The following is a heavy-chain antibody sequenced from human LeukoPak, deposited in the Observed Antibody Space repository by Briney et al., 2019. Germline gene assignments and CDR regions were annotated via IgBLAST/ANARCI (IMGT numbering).Heavy chain of an antibody. CDR2: IYYSGIT. D-gene: IGHD6-13*01. Sequence: SETLSLTCTVSGGSISSSSYYWGWIRQPPGKGLEWIGSIYYSGITYYTSSLKSRVTISVDTSKNQFSLRLNSVTAADTAVYYCCSFYSSSGYRGRYSMDVWGQGTTVTVSS. CDR1: GGSISSSSYY. V-gene: IGHV4-39*07. CDR3: CSFYSSSGYRGRYSMDV. J-gene: IGHJ6*02.